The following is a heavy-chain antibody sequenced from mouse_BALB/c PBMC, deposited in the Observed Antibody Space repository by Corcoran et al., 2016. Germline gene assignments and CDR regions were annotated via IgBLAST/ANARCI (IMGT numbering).Heavy chain of an antibody. CDR2: INTYTGEP. D-gene: IGHD2-4*01. Sequence: QIQLVQSGPELKKPGETVKISCKASGYTFTNYGMNWVKQAPGKGLKWMGWINTYTGEPTYADDFKGRFAFSLETSASTAYLQINNRKNEDTATYFCAREGRSTMITYYAMDYWGQGTSVTVSS. J-gene: IGHJ4*01. CDR3: AREGRSTMITYYAMDY. CDR1: GYTFTNYG. V-gene: IGHV9-3-1*01.